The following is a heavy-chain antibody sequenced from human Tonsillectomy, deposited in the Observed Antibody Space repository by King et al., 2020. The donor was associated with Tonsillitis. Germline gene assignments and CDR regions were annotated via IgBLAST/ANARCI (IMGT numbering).Heavy chain of an antibody. D-gene: IGHD3-3*01. V-gene: IGHV3-23*04. CDR2: ISGSGGST. J-gene: IGHJ3*02. CDR3: ANLGPSNDFWGGYSDQDAFDI. Sequence: QLVQSGGGLVQPGGSLRLSCAASGFTFSSYAMSWVRQAPGKGLEWVSAISGSGGSTYYADSVKGRFTISRDNSKNTLYLQMNSLRAEDTAVYYCANLGPSNDFWGGYSDQDAFDIWGQGTMVTVSS. CDR1: GFTFSSYA.